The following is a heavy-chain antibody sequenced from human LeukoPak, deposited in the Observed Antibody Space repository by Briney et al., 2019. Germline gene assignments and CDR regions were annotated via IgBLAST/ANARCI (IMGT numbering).Heavy chain of an antibody. D-gene: IGHD2-15*01. CDR2: IKQDETEK. Sequence: GGSLRLSCTASGFTFSNFWMGWVRQAPGKGLEWVANIKQDETEKFYLGSVKGRFTISRDNAKNSLYLQMNSLRAEDTAVYYCAREDGYCSGGNCYSYFDSWGQGTLVTVSS. V-gene: IGHV3-7*01. CDR1: GFTFSNFW. CDR3: AREDGYCSGGNCYSYFDS. J-gene: IGHJ4*02.